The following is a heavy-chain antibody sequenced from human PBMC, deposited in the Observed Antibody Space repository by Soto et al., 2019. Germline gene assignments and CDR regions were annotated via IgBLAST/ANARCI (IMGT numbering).Heavy chain of an antibody. Sequence: EVQLVESGGGLVQPGGSLRLSCVVSGFTFGRHWMSWVRQAPGKGLEWVANIKEDGTEKNTVDSLNGRFTISRDNPRNSVYPQTSSLRAEDTAVYYCARVENSFGGMDVRGQGTTVIVS. CDR1: GFTFGRHW. J-gene: IGHJ6*02. D-gene: IGHD3-16*01. V-gene: IGHV3-7*05. CDR3: ARVENSFGGMDV. CDR2: IKEDGTEK.